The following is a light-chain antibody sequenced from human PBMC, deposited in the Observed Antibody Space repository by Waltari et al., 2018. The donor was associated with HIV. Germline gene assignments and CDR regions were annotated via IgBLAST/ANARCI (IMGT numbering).Light chain of an antibody. CDR3: QQYYSTPWA. Sequence: DILLTQSPASLVVSLGERAPINCNSTQSLLYRSTNKDYLAVYQQKPGQSPKLLIYWASIRESGVPDRFSGSGSGTDFTLTISNLQAEDVAVYYCQQYYSTPWAFGQGTKVEI. CDR2: WAS. J-gene: IGKJ1*01. V-gene: IGKV4-1*01. CDR1: QSLLYRSTNKDY.